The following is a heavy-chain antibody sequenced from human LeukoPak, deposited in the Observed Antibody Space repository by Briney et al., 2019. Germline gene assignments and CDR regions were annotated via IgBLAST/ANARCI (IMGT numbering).Heavy chain of an antibody. CDR3: ARGSGSYYDAVY. CDR2: ISSSSSYI. J-gene: IGHJ4*02. D-gene: IGHD1-26*01. Sequence: GGSLRLSCAASGFTFSSYSMNWVRQAPGKGLEWVSSISSSSSYIYYADSVKGRFTISRDNAKNSLYLQMNSLRAEDTAVYYCARGSGSYYDAVYWGQGTLVTVSS. CDR1: GFTFSSYS. V-gene: IGHV3-21*01.